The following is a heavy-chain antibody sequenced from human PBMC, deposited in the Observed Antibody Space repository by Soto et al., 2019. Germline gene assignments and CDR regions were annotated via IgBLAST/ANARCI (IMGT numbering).Heavy chain of an antibody. CDR1: GCHFSSYG. V-gene: IGHV3-30*18. CDR2: ISYDGSNR. D-gene: IGHD3-10*01. J-gene: IGHJ4*02. CDR3: AKDKEELWFGEHEVFDY. Sequence: GGSLRLSCAASGCHFSSYGMHWVRQAPGKGLEWVAVISYDGSNRYYADSVKGRFTISRDNSKNTLYLQMNSLRAEDTAVYYCAKDKEELWFGEHEVFDYWGQGTLVTVSS.